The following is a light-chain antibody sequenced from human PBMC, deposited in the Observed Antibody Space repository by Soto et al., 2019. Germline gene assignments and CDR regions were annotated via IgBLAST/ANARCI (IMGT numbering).Light chain of an antibody. CDR1: SSNIGSNY. J-gene: IGLJ1*01. V-gene: IGLV1-47*01. CDR2: RNN. CDR3: AAWDDSLSGHYV. Sequence: QSVLTQPPSASEAPGQRVTISCSGSSSNIGSNYVYWYQQLPGTAPKLLIYRNNQRPSGVPDRFSGSKSGTSASLAISGLRSEDEADYYCAAWDDSLSGHYVFGTGTQLTVL.